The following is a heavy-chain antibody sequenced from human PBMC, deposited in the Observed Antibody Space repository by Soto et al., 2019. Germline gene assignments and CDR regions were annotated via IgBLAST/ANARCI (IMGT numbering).Heavy chain of an antibody. J-gene: IGHJ4*02. CDR3: ARSMDLDY. V-gene: IGHV5-51*01. Sequence: PGESLKISCKGSGYTFTIYWIAWVRQMPGKGLDWMGIIYPGDSDTRYSPSFQGQVTISADTSISTAYLQWTSLKASDSAMYYCARSMDLDYWGQGTLVTVSS. CDR1: GYTFTIYW. D-gene: IGHD2-8*01. CDR2: IYPGDSDT.